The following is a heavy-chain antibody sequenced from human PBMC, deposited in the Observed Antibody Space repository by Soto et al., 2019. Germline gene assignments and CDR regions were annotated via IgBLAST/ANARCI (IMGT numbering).Heavy chain of an antibody. CDR3: AGITMIVVGAYGMDV. CDR1: GYTFTSYG. Sequence: GASVKVSCKASGYTFTSYGISWVRQAPGQGLEWMGWISAYNGNTNYAQKLQGRVTMTTDTSTSTAYMELSSLRSEDTAVYYCAGITMIVVGAYGMDVWGQGTTVTVSS. D-gene: IGHD3-22*01. CDR2: ISAYNGNT. V-gene: IGHV1-18*04. J-gene: IGHJ6*02.